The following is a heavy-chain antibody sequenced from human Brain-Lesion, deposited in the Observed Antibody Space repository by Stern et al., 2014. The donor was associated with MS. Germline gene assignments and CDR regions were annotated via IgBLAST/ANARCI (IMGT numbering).Heavy chain of an antibody. CDR1: GGSIGRSSYY. CDR2: IFYTGST. D-gene: IGHD6-19*01. J-gene: IGHJ4*02. V-gene: IGHV4-39*02. CDR3: ARGAGVFDS. Sequence: QMQLVQSGPGLVKPSETLSLTCTVSGGSIGRSSYYWGWIRQPPGKGLEWIGNIFYTGSTFYDPSLQSRVTISVDKSNNHFSPSLNSVTAADTAVYYCARGAGVFDSWGQGTLVTVSP.